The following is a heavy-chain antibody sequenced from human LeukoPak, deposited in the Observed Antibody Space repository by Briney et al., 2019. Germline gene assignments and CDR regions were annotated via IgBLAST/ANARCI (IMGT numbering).Heavy chain of an antibody. CDR3: AREAARVVAAHFDY. CDR1: AFTFSSYW. V-gene: IGHV3-7*03. CDR2: IKQDGSEK. J-gene: IGHJ4*02. D-gene: IGHD2-15*01. Sequence: GGSLRLSCAASAFTFSSYWMSWVRQAPGKGREGVANIKQDGSEKYYVDSVKGRFTISRDNAKNSLYLQMNRLRAEDTAVYYCAREAARVVAAHFDYWGQGTLVTVSS.